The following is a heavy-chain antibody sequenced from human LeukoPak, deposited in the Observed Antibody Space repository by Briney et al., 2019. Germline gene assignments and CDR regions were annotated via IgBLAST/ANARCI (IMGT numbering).Heavy chain of an antibody. J-gene: IGHJ6*04. CDR1: GYSISSGYY. CDR3: ARDAQQQLVAPPIPLDYGMDV. D-gene: IGHD6-13*01. V-gene: IGHV4-38-2*02. Sequence: SETLSLTCAVSGYSISSGYYWGWIRQPPGKGLEWIGSIYHSGSTYYNPSLKSRVTISVDTSKNHFSLKLSSVTAADTDVYYCARDAQQQLVAPPIPLDYGMDVWGKGNTVTVSS. CDR2: IYHSGST.